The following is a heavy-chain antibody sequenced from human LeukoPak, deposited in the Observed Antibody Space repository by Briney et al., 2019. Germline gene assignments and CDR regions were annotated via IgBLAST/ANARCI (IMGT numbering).Heavy chain of an antibody. V-gene: IGHV3-48*01. CDR3: ARESITGHWYLDL. J-gene: IGHJ4*02. CDR1: GFAFSSYS. Sequence: GGSMRLSXAASGFAFSSYSMNWVRQAPGRGLEWISYISSVSRTTNYADSVQGRFTITRDNGANSPYMLLNSLRSDDTAIYYCARESITGHWYLDLWGKETLITVFS. CDR2: ISSVSRTT. D-gene: IGHD1-20*01.